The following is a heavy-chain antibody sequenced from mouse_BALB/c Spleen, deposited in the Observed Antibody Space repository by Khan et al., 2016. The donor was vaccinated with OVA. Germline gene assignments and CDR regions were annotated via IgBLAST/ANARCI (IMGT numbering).Heavy chain of an antibody. Sequence: VQLQQSGPELVKPGASVKMSCKASGYTFTSYVMHWVKQKPGQGLEWIGYIYPFNGDTLYNEKFKDKATLTSDKSSSTAYMELSSLTSEDSAVYFGALVGSYYVSFAYWGQGTLVTVSA. CDR2: IYPFNGDT. CDR3: ALVGSYYVSFAY. D-gene: IGHD2-12*01. CDR1: GYTFTSYV. J-gene: IGHJ3*01. V-gene: IGHV1S136*01.